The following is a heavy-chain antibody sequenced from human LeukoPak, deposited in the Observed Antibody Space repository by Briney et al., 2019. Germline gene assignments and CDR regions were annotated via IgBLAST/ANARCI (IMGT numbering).Heavy chain of an antibody. J-gene: IGHJ5*02. CDR3: AKPYSGTILTGWFDP. V-gene: IGHV3-23*01. CDR1: GFTFSSYG. Sequence: GGSLRLSCAASGFTFSSYGMHWVRQAPGKGLEWVSIISGSGGSTSYADSVKGRFTISRDNSKNTLYLQMNSLRAEDTALYYCAKPYSGTILTGWFDPWGQGTLVTVSS. CDR2: ISGSGGST. D-gene: IGHD3-9*01.